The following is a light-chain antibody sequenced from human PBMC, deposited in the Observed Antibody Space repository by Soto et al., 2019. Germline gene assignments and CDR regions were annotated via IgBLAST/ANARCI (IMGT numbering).Light chain of an antibody. V-gene: IGKV3-20*01. CDR2: GAS. CDR3: QCKPFGQSAVYT. Sequence: EIVLTQSPGTLSLSPGERATLSCRASQSIRSSYLAWYQQKPGQAPRLLIYGASNRATGFPDRFDGSGSGTDFSLPISRLEPEDFAVYYWQCKPFGQSAVYTFGQGTKVEIK. J-gene: IGKJ2*01. CDR1: QSIRSSY.